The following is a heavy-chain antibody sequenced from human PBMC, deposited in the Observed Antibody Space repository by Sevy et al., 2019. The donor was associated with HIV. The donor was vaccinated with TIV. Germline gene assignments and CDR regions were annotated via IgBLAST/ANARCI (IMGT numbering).Heavy chain of an antibody. V-gene: IGHV3-23*01. Sequence: GGSLRLSCAASGFTFTSYAMAWVRQAPGKGLEWVSSIGNSGTGAYYADSVKGRFTISRDNSKNILYLQMSSLRVEDMALYYCAKARQVETRTYDYWGQGILVTVSS. CDR1: GFTFTSYA. J-gene: IGHJ4*02. CDR3: AKARQVETRTYDY. CDR2: IGNSGTGA.